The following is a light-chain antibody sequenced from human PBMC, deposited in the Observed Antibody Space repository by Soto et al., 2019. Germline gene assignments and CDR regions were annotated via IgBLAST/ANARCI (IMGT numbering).Light chain of an antibody. Sequence: LAQPASVSGSPEQSVTISCTGTSSDVGTYNLVSWYQQHPGKAPKLIIYEVTERPSGVSNRFSGSKFGNTASLTISGLLPEDEADYYCCSYGGSSALPYVFGTGTKVTVL. CDR2: EVT. CDR3: CSYGGSSALPYV. J-gene: IGLJ1*01. V-gene: IGLV2-23*02. CDR1: SSDVGTYNL.